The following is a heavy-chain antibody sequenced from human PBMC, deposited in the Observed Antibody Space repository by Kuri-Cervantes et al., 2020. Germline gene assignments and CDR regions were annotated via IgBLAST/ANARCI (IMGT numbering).Heavy chain of an antibody. D-gene: IGHD1-26*01. V-gene: IGHV1-18*01. CDR1: GYTFTNYG. J-gene: IGHJ4*02. CDR2: ISSYYANT. CDR3: ARDYYSGSYYGDY. Sequence: ASGKVSCKASGYTFTNYGISWVRQAPGQSLEWMGWISSYYANTNYAQKLQGRVTMTTDTSTSTAYMELRSLTSDDTAVYYCARDYYSGSYYGDYWGQGTLVTVSS.